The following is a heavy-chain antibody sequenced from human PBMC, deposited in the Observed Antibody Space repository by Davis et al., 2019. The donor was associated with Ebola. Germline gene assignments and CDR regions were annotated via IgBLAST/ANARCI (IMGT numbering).Heavy chain of an antibody. CDR2: IKQDGSEK. Sequence: GESLKISCAASGFTFSSYWMSWVRQAPGKGLEWVANIKQDGSEKYYADSVKGRFTISRDNSKNTLYLQMNSLRAEDTAVYYCAKDGDFDYGMDVWGQGTTVTVSS. CDR1: GFTFSSYW. J-gene: IGHJ6*02. V-gene: IGHV3-7*01. D-gene: IGHD2-21*01. CDR3: AKDGDFDYGMDV.